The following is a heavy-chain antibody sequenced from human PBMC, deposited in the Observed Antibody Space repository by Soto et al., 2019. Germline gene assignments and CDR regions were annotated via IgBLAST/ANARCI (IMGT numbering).Heavy chain of an antibody. CDR3: ARGGYGDYGWYYGMDV. CDR2: ISYDGSNK. V-gene: IGHV3-30-3*01. Sequence: QVQLVESGGGVVQPGRSLRLSCAASGFTFSSYAMHWVRQAPGKGLEWVAVISYDGSNKYYADSVKGRFTISRDNSKNMLYLQMNRLRAEDTAVYYCARGGYGDYGWYYGMDVWGQGTTVTVSS. CDR1: GFTFSSYA. J-gene: IGHJ6*02. D-gene: IGHD4-17*01.